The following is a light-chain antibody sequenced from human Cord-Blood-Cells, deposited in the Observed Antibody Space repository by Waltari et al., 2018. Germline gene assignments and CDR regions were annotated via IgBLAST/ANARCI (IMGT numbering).Light chain of an antibody. J-gene: IGLJ3*02. V-gene: IGLV1-44*01. CDR1: SSNIGSNT. Sequence: QSVLTQPPSASGTPGQRVTISCSGSSSNIGSNTVNWYQQLPGTAPKLLNHSNNPRPSGVPDRFSGFKSGTSASLAISGLQSEDEADYYCAAWDDSLNGPVFGGGTKLTVL. CDR2: SNN. CDR3: AAWDDSLNGPV.